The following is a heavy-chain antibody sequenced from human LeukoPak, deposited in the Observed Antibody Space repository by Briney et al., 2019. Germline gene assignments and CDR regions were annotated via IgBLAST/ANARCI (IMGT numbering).Heavy chain of an antibody. D-gene: IGHD6-13*01. J-gene: IGHJ5*02. CDR3: AAPYTSSWFDL. CDR1: GFTFTSRSA. CDR2: IVVDSDNT. V-gene: IGHV1-58*01. Sequence: GASVKVSCKASGFTFTSRSAVQWVRQARGQRLEWIGWIVVDSDNTNYAENFQERVTITRDMSASTSYMELSSLRSEDTAVYFCAAPYTSSWFDLWGQGTLVTVSS.